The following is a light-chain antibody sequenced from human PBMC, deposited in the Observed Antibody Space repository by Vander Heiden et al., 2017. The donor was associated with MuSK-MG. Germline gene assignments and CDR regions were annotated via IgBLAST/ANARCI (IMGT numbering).Light chain of an antibody. V-gene: IGKV1-33*01. CDR1: QDISNY. Sequence: LMPQPPSFLSASVGDSVTITCQASQDISNYLNWYQQKPGKAPKLLIYDASNLETGVPSRFSGSGSGTDFTFTISSLQPEDIATYYCQQYDTLPRLTFGHGTKVDIK. J-gene: IGKJ3*01. CDR3: QQYDTLPRLT. CDR2: DAS.